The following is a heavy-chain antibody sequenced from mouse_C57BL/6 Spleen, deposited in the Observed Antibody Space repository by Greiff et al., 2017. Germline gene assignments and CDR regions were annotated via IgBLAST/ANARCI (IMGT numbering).Heavy chain of an antibody. Sequence: EVQLQQSGPGLAKPSQTLSLTCSVTGYSITSDYWNWIRKFPGNKLEYMGYISYSGSTYYNPSLKSRISITRDTSKNQYYLQLNSVTTEDTATYYCARSSLYYYGRGGAMDYWGQGTSVTVSS. V-gene: IGHV3-8*01. D-gene: IGHD1-1*01. J-gene: IGHJ4*01. CDR1: GYSITSDY. CDR2: ISYSGST. CDR3: ARSSLYYYGRGGAMDY.